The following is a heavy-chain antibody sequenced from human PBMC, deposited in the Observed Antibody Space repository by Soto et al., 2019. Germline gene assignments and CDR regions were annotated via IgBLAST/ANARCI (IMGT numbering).Heavy chain of an antibody. Sequence: QVQLQQWGAGLLKPSETLSLTCAVYGGSFSGYYWSWIRQPPGKGLEWIGEINHSGSTNYNPSLKSLVTISVDTSKNQFSLKLSYVTAADTAVYYCARGRLHYYGSGGRWFDPWGQGTLVTVSS. CDR3: ARGRLHYYGSGGRWFDP. CDR2: INHSGST. J-gene: IGHJ5*02. CDR1: GGSFSGYY. V-gene: IGHV4-34*01. D-gene: IGHD3-10*01.